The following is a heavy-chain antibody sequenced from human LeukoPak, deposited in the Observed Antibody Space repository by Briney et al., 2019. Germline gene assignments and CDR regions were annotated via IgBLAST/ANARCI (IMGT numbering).Heavy chain of an antibody. J-gene: IGHJ3*01. CDR2: IYPTDSDT. D-gene: IGHD1-26*01. CDR1: GYRFTTYW. V-gene: IGHV5-51*01. CDR3: ARQGFSGNYQGDAFDV. Sequence: GESLKISCKGSGYRFTTYWIGWVRQMPGKGLEWMGIIYPTDSDTIYSPSFQGHVTISADRSLNTAYLQWSSLKASDTAMYCCARQGFSGNYQGDAFDVWGQGTMVTVYS.